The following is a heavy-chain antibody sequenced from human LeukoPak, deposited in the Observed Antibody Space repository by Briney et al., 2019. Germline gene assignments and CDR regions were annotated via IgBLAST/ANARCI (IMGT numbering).Heavy chain of an antibody. J-gene: IGHJ4*02. Sequence: GGSLRLSCAASGFTFSSYAMSWVRQAPGKGLEWVSAISGSGGSTYYADSVKGRFTVSRDNSKNTLYLQMNSLRAEDTAVYYCAKDRAYNWNDVTLFDYWGQGTLVTVSS. V-gene: IGHV3-23*01. CDR2: ISGSGGST. CDR1: GFTFSSYA. CDR3: AKDRAYNWNDVTLFDY. D-gene: IGHD1-20*01.